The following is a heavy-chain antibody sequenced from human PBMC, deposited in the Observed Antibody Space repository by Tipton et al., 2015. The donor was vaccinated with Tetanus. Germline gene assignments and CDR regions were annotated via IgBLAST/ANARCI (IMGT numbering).Heavy chain of an antibody. J-gene: IGHJ6*02. CDR2: ISGGGGST. Sequence: SLRLSCEASGFTFTNYAMNWVRQGPGQGLEWVSGISGGGGSTYYADSVKGRFTISRDNSKNTLYLHMNSLGAEDTAVYYCARAPGHCTAGICYYYYYYDMDVWGQGTPVTVSS. V-gene: IGHV3-23*01. CDR1: GFTFTNYA. CDR3: ARAPGHCTAGICYYYYYYDMDV. D-gene: IGHD2-15*01.